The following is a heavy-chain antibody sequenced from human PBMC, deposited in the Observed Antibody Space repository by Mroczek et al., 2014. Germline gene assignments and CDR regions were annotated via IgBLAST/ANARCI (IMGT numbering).Heavy chain of an antibody. CDR1: GYTFTSYY. J-gene: IGHJ4*02. CDR2: INPSGGST. CDR3: ARVGYSYGRIPQEGEDY. D-gene: IGHD5-18*01. V-gene: IGHV1-46*01. Sequence: VQLVETGAEVKKPGASVKVSCKASGYTFTSYYMHWVRQAPGQGLEWMGIINPSGGSTSYAQKFQGRVTMTRDTSTSTVYMELSSLRSEDTAVYYCARVGYSYGRIPQEGEDYWGQGTLVTVS.